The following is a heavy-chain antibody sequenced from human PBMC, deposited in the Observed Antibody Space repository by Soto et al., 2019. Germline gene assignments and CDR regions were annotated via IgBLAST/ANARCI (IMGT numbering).Heavy chain of an antibody. Sequence: GGSLRLSCAASGFTFSSYAMHWVRQAPGKGLEWVAVISYDGSNKYYADSVKGRFTISRDNSKNTLYLQMNSLRAEDTAVYYCARGVVPAAIGHYYYGMDVWGQGTTVTVSS. J-gene: IGHJ6*02. CDR1: GFTFSSYA. D-gene: IGHD2-2*01. CDR2: ISYDGSNK. CDR3: ARGVVPAAIGHYYYGMDV. V-gene: IGHV3-30-3*01.